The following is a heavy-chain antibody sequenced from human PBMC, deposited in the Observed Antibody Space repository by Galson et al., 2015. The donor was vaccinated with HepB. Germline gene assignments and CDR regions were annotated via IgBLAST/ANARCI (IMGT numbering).Heavy chain of an antibody. CDR3: ARRRRGVVAATRPNNWFDP. J-gene: IGHJ5*02. D-gene: IGHD2-15*01. CDR2: ISSSGSTI. CDR1: GFTFSDYY. V-gene: IGHV3-11*01. Sequence: SLRLSCAASGFTFSDYYMSWIRQAPGKGLEWVSYISSSGSTIYYADSVKGRFTISRDNAKNSLYLQMNSLRAEDTAVYYCARRRRGVVAATRPNNWFDPWGQGTLVTVSS.